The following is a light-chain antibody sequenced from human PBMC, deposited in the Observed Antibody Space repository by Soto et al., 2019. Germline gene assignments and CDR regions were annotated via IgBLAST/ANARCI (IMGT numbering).Light chain of an antibody. CDR1: QTVGGH. CDR2: ETS. CDR3: QHYNSYSEA. J-gene: IGKJ1*01. V-gene: IGKV3-11*01. Sequence: EVVLTQSPATLSLSPGERATLSCRASQTVGGHFAWYQQKPGQAPRLLISETSHRATGIPGRFSGSGSGTDVTLTISSLEPEDFATYYCQHYNSYSEAFGQGTKVELK.